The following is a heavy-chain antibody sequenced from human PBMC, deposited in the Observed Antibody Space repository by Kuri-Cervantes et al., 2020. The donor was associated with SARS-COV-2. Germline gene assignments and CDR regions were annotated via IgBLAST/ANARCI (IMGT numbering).Heavy chain of an antibody. V-gene: IGHV4-4*02. D-gene: IGHD5-18*01. CDR2: IYHSGST. CDR3: ARDWGYSYAEGAFDI. CDR1: GGSISSNW. Sequence: SETLSLTCVVSGGSISSNWWTWVRHPPGKGLEWIGEIYHSGSTNYSPSLGGRVTISVDTSKNQFSLKLSSVTAADTAVYYCARDWGYSYAEGAFDIWGQGTMVTVSS. J-gene: IGHJ3*02.